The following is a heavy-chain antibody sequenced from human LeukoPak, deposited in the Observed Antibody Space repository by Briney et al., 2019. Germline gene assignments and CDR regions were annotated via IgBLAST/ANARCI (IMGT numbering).Heavy chain of an antibody. CDR2: IRYDGSNK. D-gene: IGHD2-2*01. CDR1: GFTFSSYG. J-gene: IGHJ4*02. CDR3: AKDAGGRYCSSTSCYPGAY. V-gene: IGHV3-30*02. Sequence: GGSLRLSCAASGFTFSSYGMHWARQAPGKGLEWVAFIRYDGSNKYYADSVKGRFTISRDNSKNTLYLQMNSLRAEDTAVYYCAKDAGGRYCSSTSCYPGAYWGQGTLVTVSS.